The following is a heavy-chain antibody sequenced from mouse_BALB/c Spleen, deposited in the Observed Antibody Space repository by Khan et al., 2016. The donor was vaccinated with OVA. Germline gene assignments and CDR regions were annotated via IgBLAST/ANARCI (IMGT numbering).Heavy chain of an antibody. D-gene: IGHD2-14*01. J-gene: IGHJ3*01. Sequence: QVRLQQSGAELARPGASVKMSCMASGYTFTSYTIHWIKLRPGQGLEWIGYINPSNGYTNYNQKFRDKATLTADKSSTTAYMQLSSLTSDDSAVYNCVRDGAYHRNDGWFAYWGQGTLVTVSA. CDR3: VRDGAYHRNDGWFAY. V-gene: IGHV1-4*01. CDR1: GYTFTSYT. CDR2: INPSNGYT.